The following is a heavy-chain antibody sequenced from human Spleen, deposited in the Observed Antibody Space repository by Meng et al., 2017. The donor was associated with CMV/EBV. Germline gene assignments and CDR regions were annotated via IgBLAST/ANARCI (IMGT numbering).Heavy chain of an antibody. D-gene: IGHD3-10*01. V-gene: IGHV3-48*03. CDR1: GFNFTNYE. CDR3: ARGGVIYY. Sequence: GGSLRLSCVVSGFNFTNYEMNWVRQAPGKGLEWVSYISSGGSTTHYADSVKGRFTVSRDNAKSSLHLHMNSLRAEDTAVYYCARGGVIYYWGQGTLVTVSS. J-gene: IGHJ4*02. CDR2: ISSGGSTT.